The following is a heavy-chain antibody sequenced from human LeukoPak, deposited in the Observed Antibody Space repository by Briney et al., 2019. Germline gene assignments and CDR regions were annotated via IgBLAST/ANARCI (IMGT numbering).Heavy chain of an antibody. D-gene: IGHD1-1*01. CDR1: GGSISSYY. V-gene: IGHV4-59*01. Sequence: SETLSLTCTVSGGSISSYYWSWIRQPPGKGLEWIGYIYYSGSTNYNPSLKSRVTISVDTSKNQFSLKLSSVTAADTAVYYCARVGSGYLFDYWGQGTLVTVSS. CDR3: ARVGSGYLFDY. J-gene: IGHJ4*02. CDR2: IYYSGST.